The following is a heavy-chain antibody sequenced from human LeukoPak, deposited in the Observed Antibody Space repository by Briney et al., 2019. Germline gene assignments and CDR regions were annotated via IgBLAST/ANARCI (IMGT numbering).Heavy chain of an antibody. CDR1: GGSISSYY. CDR3: ARVANYDILIALGIEYFDY. CDR2: IYYSGST. D-gene: IGHD3-9*01. Sequence: PSETLSLTCTVSGGSISSYYWSWIRQPPGKGLEWIGYIYYSGSTNYNPSLKSRVTISVDTSKNQFSLKLSSVTAADTAVYYCARVANYDILIALGIEYFDYWGQGTLVTVSS. V-gene: IGHV4-59*01. J-gene: IGHJ4*02.